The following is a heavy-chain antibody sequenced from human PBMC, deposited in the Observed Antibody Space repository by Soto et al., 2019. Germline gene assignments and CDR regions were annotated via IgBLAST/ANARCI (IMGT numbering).Heavy chain of an antibody. Sequence: QVQLVQSGAEEKKPGASVKVSCKASGYTFTSYAMHWVRQAPGQRLEWMGWINAGNGNTKYSQKFQGRVTITRDTSASTAYRELSSLRSEDTAVYYCARDPNWGSGYFDYWGQGTLVTVSS. J-gene: IGHJ4*02. V-gene: IGHV1-3*05. CDR2: INAGNGNT. CDR1: GYTFTSYA. CDR3: ARDPNWGSGYFDY. D-gene: IGHD7-27*01.